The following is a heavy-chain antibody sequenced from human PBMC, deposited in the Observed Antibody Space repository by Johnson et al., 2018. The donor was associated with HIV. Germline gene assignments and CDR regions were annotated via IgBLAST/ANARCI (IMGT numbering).Heavy chain of an antibody. CDR3: ARRGRRADDAFDI. Sequence: QVQLVESGGGVVQPGGSLRLSCAASGFTFSSYGMHWVRQAPGKGLEWVAVISYDGSNKYYADSVKGRFTISRDNSKNTLYLQMNSLRAEDTAVYYCARRGRRADDAFDIWGQGTMVTVSS. J-gene: IGHJ3*02. CDR2: ISYDGSNK. D-gene: IGHD3-16*01. V-gene: IGHV3-30*19. CDR1: GFTFSSYG.